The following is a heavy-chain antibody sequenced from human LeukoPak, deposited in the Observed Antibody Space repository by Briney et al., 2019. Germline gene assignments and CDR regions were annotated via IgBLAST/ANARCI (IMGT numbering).Heavy chain of an antibody. V-gene: IGHV3-21*04. CDR2: ITSSGTYI. CDR1: GFTFNNYN. D-gene: IGHD2-2*01. CDR3: AKDRVVAAGDDAFDI. Sequence: GGSLRLSCAASGFTFNNYNMNWVRQAPGKALEWVSSITSSGTYIFYADSVKGRLTISRDNSKNTLSLQMNSLRAEDTAVYYCAKDRVVAAGDDAFDIWGQGTMVTVSS. J-gene: IGHJ3*02.